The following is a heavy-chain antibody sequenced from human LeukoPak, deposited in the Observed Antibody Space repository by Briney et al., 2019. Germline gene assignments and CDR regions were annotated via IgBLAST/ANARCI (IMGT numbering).Heavy chain of an antibody. D-gene: IGHD5-18*01. CDR2: IKQNGSET. Sequence: GGSLRLSCAASGFTFSGYWMSWVRQAPGKGLEWVANIKQNGSETFYADSVRGRFAISRDNAKNSQYLQMNSLRVEDTAVYYCARWANSIDYWGQGALVTVSS. J-gene: IGHJ4*02. V-gene: IGHV3-7*01. CDR3: ARWANSIDY. CDR1: GFTFSGYW.